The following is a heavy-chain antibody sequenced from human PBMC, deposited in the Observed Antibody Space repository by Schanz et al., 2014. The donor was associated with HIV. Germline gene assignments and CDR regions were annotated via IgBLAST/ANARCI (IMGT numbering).Heavy chain of an antibody. CDR3: AKEAWYSSSLYCFDY. Sequence: QVQLVESGGGVVQPGRSLRLSCAASGLTFSSYGMHWVRQAPGKGLEWVAVISYDGSNKYYTDSGKGRFTISRDNSKNTLYLQMNSLRAEDTAMYYCAKEAWYSSSLYCFDYWGQGTLVTVSS. V-gene: IGHV3-30*18. CDR1: GLTFSSYG. J-gene: IGHJ4*02. CDR2: ISYDGSNK. D-gene: IGHD6-13*01.